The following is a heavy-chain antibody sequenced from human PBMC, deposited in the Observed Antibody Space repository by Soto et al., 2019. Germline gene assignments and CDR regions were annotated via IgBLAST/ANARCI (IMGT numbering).Heavy chain of an antibody. V-gene: IGHV1-8*01. Sequence: ASVKVSCKAPGYTFTSYDINWVRQATGQGLEWMGWMNPNSGNTGYAQKFQGRVTMTRNTSISTAYMELSSLRAEDTAVYYCAKDRIVATRSFDYWGQGTLVTVSS. J-gene: IGHJ4*02. CDR2: MNPNSGNT. CDR3: AKDRIVATRSFDY. CDR1: GYTFTSYD. D-gene: IGHD5-12*01.